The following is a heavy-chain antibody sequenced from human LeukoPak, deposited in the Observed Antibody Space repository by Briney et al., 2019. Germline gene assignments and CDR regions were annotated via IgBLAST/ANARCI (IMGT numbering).Heavy chain of an antibody. CDR1: GYTFTSYD. J-gene: IGHJ3*02. CDR3: ARGHGVPKTRYCGGDCPTGYDAFDI. CDR2: MNPNSGIT. D-gene: IGHD2-21*02. V-gene: IGHV1-8*01. Sequence: ASVKVSCKASGYTFTSYDINWVRQATGQGLEWMGWMNPNSGITGYAQKFQGRVTMTRNTSISTAYMELSSLRSEDTAVYYCARGHGVPKTRYCGGDCPTGYDAFDIWGQGTMVTVSS.